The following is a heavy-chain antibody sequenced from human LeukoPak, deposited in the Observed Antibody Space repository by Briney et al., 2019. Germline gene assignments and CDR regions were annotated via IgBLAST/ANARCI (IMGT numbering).Heavy chain of an antibody. CDR3: ARHRGYCSGGKCSPYHFDY. J-gene: IGHJ4*02. D-gene: IGHD2-15*01. V-gene: IGHV4-59*08. CDR1: GGSISSYY. Sequence: PSETLSLTCTVSGGSISSYYWSWIRQPPGKGLEWIGYISYSGSTNYNPSLNSRVTISVDTSKNKFSLKLSSVTAADAAVYYCARHRGYCSGGKCSPYHFDYWGQGTLVTVSS. CDR2: ISYSGST.